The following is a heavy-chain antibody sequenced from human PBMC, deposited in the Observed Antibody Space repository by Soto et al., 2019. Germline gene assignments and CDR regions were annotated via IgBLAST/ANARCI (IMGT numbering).Heavy chain of an antibody. J-gene: IGHJ4*02. CDR2: ISYDGSNK. Sequence: VQLVESGGGVVQPGRSLRLSCAASGFTFSHYPMHWVRQAPGKGLEWVADISYDGSNKDYADSVKGRFTISRDNSKNPVYLHMTSMRAEDTAVYYCARDRGGSYYFDYGGQGTLVTVSS. V-gene: IGHV3-30-3*01. CDR1: GFTFSHYP. CDR3: ARDRGGSYYFDY. D-gene: IGHD1-26*01.